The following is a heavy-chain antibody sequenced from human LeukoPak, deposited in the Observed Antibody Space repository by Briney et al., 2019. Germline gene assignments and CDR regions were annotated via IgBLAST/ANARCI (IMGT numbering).Heavy chain of an antibody. CDR1: GFTFSSYA. Sequence: PGGSLRPSCAASGFTFSSYAMSWVRQAPGKGLEWVSAISGSGGSTYYADSVKGRFTISRDNSKNTLYLQMNSLRAEDTAVYYCAKDLQPLEWLSPYFDYWGQGTLVTVSS. CDR3: AKDLQPLEWLSPYFDY. D-gene: IGHD3-3*01. V-gene: IGHV3-23*01. J-gene: IGHJ4*02. CDR2: ISGSGGST.